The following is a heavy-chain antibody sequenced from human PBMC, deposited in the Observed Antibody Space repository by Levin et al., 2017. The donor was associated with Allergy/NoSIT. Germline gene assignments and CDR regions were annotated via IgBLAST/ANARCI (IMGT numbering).Heavy chain of an antibody. CDR2: ITRKIDGGKT. D-gene: IGHD2/OR15-2a*01. V-gene: IGHV3-15*01. Sequence: GESLKISCAASGFTFSSYSMNWVRQAPGKGLEWVGRITRKIDGGKTDYAAPVKGRFSISRDDSENTLYLQMSGLKTEDTAVYYCTTDSDSFQTWGQGTLVTVSS. CDR1: GFTFSSYS. CDR3: TTDSDSFQT. J-gene: IGHJ4*02.